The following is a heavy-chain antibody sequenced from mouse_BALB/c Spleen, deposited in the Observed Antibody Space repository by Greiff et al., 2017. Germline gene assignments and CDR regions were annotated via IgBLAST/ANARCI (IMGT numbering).Heavy chain of an antibody. Sequence: EVKLVESGGGLVKPGGSLKLSCAASGFTFSSYAMSWVRQTPEKRLEWVASISSGGSTYYPDSVKGRFTISRDNARNILYLQMSSLRSEDTAMYYCARSRTIYYDYDYYAMDYWGQGTSVTVSS. CDR3: ARSRTIYYDYDYYAMDY. V-gene: IGHV5-6-5*01. CDR1: GFTFSSYA. D-gene: IGHD2-4*01. J-gene: IGHJ4*01. CDR2: ISSGGST.